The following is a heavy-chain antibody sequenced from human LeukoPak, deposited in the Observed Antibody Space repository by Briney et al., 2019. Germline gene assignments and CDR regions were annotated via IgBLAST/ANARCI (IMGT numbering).Heavy chain of an antibody. J-gene: IGHJ4*02. CDR2: IRYDGSNK. D-gene: IGHD2-2*01. CDR1: GFTFSSYG. Sequence: PGGSLRLSCAASGFTFSSYGMHWVRQAPGKGLEWVAFIRYDGSNKYYADSVKGRFTISRDNSKNTLYLQMNSLRAEDTAVYYCAKIRRCSSTSCYEFYFDYWGQGTLVTVSS. V-gene: IGHV3-30*02. CDR3: AKIRRCSSTSCYEFYFDY.